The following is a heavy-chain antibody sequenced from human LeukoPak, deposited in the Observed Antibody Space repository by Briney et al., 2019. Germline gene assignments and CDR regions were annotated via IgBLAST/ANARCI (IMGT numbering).Heavy chain of an antibody. Sequence: GGSLRLSCAASGFTFSSYAMSWVRQAPGKGLEWVSAISGSGGSTYYADSVKGRFTISRDNSKNTLYLQMNSLRAEDTAVYYCAKLRGSSGWYDRAFDIWGQGTMVTVSS. CDR1: GFTFSSYA. D-gene: IGHD6-19*01. V-gene: IGHV3-23*01. J-gene: IGHJ3*02. CDR2: ISGSGGST. CDR3: AKLRGSSGWYDRAFDI.